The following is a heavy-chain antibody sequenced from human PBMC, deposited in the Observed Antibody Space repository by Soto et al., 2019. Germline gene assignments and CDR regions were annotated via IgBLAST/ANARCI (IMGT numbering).Heavy chain of an antibody. CDR1: GGSISSYY. Sequence: SSETLSLTCTVSGGSISSYYWSWIRQPAGKGLEWIGRIYTSGSTNYNPSLKSRVTMSVDTSKNQFSLKLSSVTAADTAVYYCAGIIVVVPAASRNWFDPWGQGTLVTVSS. CDR2: IYTSGST. D-gene: IGHD2-2*01. CDR3: AGIIVVVPAASRNWFDP. J-gene: IGHJ5*02. V-gene: IGHV4-4*07.